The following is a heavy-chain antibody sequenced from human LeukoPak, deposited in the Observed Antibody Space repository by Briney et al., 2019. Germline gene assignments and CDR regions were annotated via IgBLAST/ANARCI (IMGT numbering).Heavy chain of an antibody. D-gene: IGHD3-9*01. Sequence: PSETLSLTCAVYGESFSGYYWSWVRQPPGKGLEWIGEINHSGSTNYNPSLKSRVTISVDTSKNQFSLKLSSVTAADTAVYCCASSSDILTGYPTFDYWGQGTLVTVSS. CDR3: ASSSDILTGYPTFDY. V-gene: IGHV4-34*01. CDR1: GESFSGYY. J-gene: IGHJ4*02. CDR2: INHSGST.